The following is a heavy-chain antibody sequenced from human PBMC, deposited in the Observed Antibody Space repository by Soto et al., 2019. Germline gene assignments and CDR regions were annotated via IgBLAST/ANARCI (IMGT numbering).Heavy chain of an antibody. J-gene: IGHJ5*02. D-gene: IGHD3-3*01. CDR3: ARGQRFSDWFDP. CDR2: VYSSGGT. CDR1: GGSMSSYY. V-gene: IGHV4-4*07. Sequence: SETLSLTCTVSGGSMSSYYWTWIRQPAGKGLEWIGRVYSSGGTHYNPSLKSRVTISIDTSKNQFSLRLLSVTAADTAVYLCARGQRFSDWFDPWGQGTLVTVSS.